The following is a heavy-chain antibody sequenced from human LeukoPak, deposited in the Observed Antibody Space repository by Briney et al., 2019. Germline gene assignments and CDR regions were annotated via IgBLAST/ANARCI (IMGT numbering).Heavy chain of an antibody. Sequence: PETLSLTCTVSGGSISSGNYYWSWIRQSPEKGLEWIGYIYYSGSTNYNPSLKSRVTISVDTSKNQFSLKLSSVTAADTAVYYCARHTRAATYFDYWGQGTLVTVSS. D-gene: IGHD2-15*01. J-gene: IGHJ4*02. CDR2: IYYSGST. V-gene: IGHV4-39*01. CDR3: ARHTRAATYFDY. CDR1: GGSISSGNYY.